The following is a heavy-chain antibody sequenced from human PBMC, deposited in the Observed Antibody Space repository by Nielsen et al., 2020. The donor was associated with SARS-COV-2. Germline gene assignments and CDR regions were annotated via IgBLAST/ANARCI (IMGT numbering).Heavy chain of an antibody. V-gene: IGHV1-8*01. J-gene: IGHJ4*02. CDR1: GYTFTNDD. D-gene: IGHD3-9*01. CDR2: MSPSSGKT. Sequence: ASVKVSCKASGYTFTNDDINWLRQATGQRLEWMGRMSPSSGKTDYAQKFQGRVRMTRNTSINTAYMELSSLRSDDTAVYYCVSGGYFDWLLAFDQWGQGTLVTVSS. CDR3: VSGGYFDWLLAFDQ.